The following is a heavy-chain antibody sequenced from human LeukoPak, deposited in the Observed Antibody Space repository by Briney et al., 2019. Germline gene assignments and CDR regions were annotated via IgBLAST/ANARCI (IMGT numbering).Heavy chain of an antibody. D-gene: IGHD1-26*01. Sequence: KTSETLSLTCAVYGFSFSEYYRRWIRQPPGKGLQWIGEINHSGSTNYNPSLTRRVTISVDTSKNQFSLNLSSVTAADTAVYYCARGLGGSYYRLDYWGQGTLVTVSS. CDR2: INHSGST. CDR1: GFSFSEYY. CDR3: ARGLGGSYYRLDY. J-gene: IGHJ4*02. V-gene: IGHV4-34*01.